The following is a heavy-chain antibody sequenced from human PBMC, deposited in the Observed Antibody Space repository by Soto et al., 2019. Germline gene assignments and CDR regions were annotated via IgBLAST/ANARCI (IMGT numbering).Heavy chain of an antibody. CDR3: AKSIGPDYGYSNWYFDL. CDR1: GFTFGGNA. Sequence: GGSLRLSCAASGFTFGGNAMSWVRQAPGKGLEWVSGLSGSGVSTYYAASVRGRFTISRDNWKNTLFLQMNSLRAEDTAVYYCAKSIGPDYGYSNWYFDLWGRGTLVTVSS. V-gene: IGHV3-23*01. D-gene: IGHD4-17*01. CDR2: LSGSGVST. J-gene: IGHJ2*01.